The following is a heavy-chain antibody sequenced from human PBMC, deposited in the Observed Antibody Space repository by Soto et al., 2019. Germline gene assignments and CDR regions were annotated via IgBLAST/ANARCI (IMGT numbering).Heavy chain of an antibody. J-gene: IGHJ6*02. V-gene: IGHV3-33*01. D-gene: IGHD6-6*01. CDR3: ARAGEEHLVLSYLTEWGSYGMDV. Sequence: QVQLVESGGGVVQPGRSMILSCAACGFTFSSYVMHWVRQAPVKGLEWVAVIWYDGSNKYYADSVKGRFTISRDNSKNTLYLQMNSLRAEDTAVYYCARAGEEHLVLSYLTEWGSYGMDVWGQGTTVTVSS. CDR2: IWYDGSNK. CDR1: GFTFSSYV.